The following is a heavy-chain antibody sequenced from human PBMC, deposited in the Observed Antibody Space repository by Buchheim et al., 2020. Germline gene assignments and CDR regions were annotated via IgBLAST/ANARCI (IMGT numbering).Heavy chain of an antibody. V-gene: IGHV3-30*18. CDR3: TKAFYYGSVDYYSRMGYFFGMDV. CDR2: ISYDGSKK. J-gene: IGHJ6*02. D-gene: IGHD3-10*01. Sequence: QVQVVESGGGVVQPGGSPRLSCGASGFSFRDYGMHWVRQAPGKGLEWVAVISYDGSKKYYVDSVKGRFTISRDNSKNMVFLQMNSLRVEDTAVYYCTKAFYYGSVDYYSRMGYFFGMDVWGPGTT. CDR1: GFSFRDYG.